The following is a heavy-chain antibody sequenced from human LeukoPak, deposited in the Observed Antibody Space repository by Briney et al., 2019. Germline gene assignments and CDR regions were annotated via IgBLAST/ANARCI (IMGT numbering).Heavy chain of an antibody. D-gene: IGHD2-2*01. CDR2: ISYDGSNK. Sequence: GGSLRLSCAASGFSFSNYGMHWVRQAPGKGLEWVAVISYDGSNKYYVDSVKGRFTISRDNSKNTLYLQMNSLRAEDTAVYYCAKEYPYYCDYWGQGTLVTVSS. V-gene: IGHV3-30*18. CDR3: AKEYPYYCDY. CDR1: GFSFSNYG. J-gene: IGHJ4*02.